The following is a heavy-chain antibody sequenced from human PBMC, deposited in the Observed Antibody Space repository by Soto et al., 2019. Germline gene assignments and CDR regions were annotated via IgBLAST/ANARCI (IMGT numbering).Heavy chain of an antibody. CDR1: GFSLTRTDVG. J-gene: IGHJ4*02. CDR2: IFSNDEK. Sequence: QVTLKESGPVLVKPTETLTLTCTVSGFSLTRTDVGVSWIRRPPGKALEWLAHIFSNDEKFYSTSLKSSLTTSKDTSKSQVVLMMTTLDPVDTATYYCARISRYGYDFDYWGQGTLVTVSS. V-gene: IGHV2-26*02. D-gene: IGHD5-12*01. CDR3: ARISRYGYDFDY.